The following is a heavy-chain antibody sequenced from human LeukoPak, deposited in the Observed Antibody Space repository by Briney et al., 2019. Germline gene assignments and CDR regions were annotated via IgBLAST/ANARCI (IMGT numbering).Heavy chain of an antibody. D-gene: IGHD1-26*01. Sequence: PSETLSLTCTLAGGSISSYYWSWIRQPPGKGLEWIGYIYYSGSTNYNPSLKSRVTISVDTSKNQFSLKLSSVTAADTAVYYCARARARLYFDYWGQGTLVTVSS. J-gene: IGHJ4*02. CDR1: GGSISSYY. CDR2: IYYSGST. CDR3: ARARARLYFDY. V-gene: IGHV4-59*01.